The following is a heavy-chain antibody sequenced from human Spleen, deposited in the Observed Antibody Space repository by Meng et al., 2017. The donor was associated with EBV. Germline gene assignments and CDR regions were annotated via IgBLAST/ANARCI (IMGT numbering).Heavy chain of an antibody. CDR1: GFICNNYR. CDR3: SRDLAGPRDY. CDR2: INYGGIST. Sequence: EVQLVESGGXXXXXGXSLXLSCAASGFICNNYRMNWVRQAPGKGLEWVSVINYGGISTYYADSVKGRFTISRDNAKNSVSLQMNGLRVEDTATYYCSRDLAGPRDYWGQGTLVTVSS. J-gene: IGHJ4*02. V-gene: IGHV3-21*01. D-gene: IGHD1-14*01.